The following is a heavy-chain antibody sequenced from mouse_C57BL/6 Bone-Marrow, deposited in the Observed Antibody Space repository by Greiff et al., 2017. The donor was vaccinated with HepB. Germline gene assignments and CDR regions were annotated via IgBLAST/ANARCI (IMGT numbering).Heavy chain of an antibody. V-gene: IGHV5-6*01. CDR2: ISSGGSYT. CDR1: GFTFSSYG. D-gene: IGHD1-1*01. J-gene: IGHJ2*01. Sequence: EVKVVESGGDLVKPGGSLKLSCAASGFTFSSYGMSWVRQTPDKRLEWVATISSGGSYTYYPDSVKGRFTISRDNAKNTLYLQMSSLKSEDTAMYYCARPKLRYWYFDYWGQGTTLTVSS. CDR3: ARPKLRYWYFDY.